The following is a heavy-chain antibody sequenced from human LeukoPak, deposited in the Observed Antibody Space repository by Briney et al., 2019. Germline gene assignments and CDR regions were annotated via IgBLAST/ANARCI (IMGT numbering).Heavy chain of an antibody. CDR3: AKVRDSSSIMPQGNWFDP. V-gene: IGHV3-30*18. J-gene: IGHJ5*02. CDR2: ISYDGSNK. CDR1: GFTFSSYG. D-gene: IGHD6-6*01. Sequence: GRSLRLSCAASGFTFSSYGMHWVRQAPGKGLEWVAVISYDGSNKYYADSVKGRFTISRDNSKNTLYLQMNSLRAEDTAVYYCAKVRDSSSIMPQGNWFDPWGQGTLVTVSS.